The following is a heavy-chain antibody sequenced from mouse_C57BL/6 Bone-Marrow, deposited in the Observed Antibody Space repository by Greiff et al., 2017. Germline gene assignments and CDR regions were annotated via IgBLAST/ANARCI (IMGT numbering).Heavy chain of an antibody. D-gene: IGHD2-1*01. V-gene: IGHV5-6*01. Sequence: EVQVVESGGDLVKPGGSLKLSCAASGFTFSSYGMSWVRQTPDKRLEWVATISSGGSYTYYPDSVKGRFTISRDNAKNTLYLQMSSLKSEDTAMYYCARRGNSWYFDVWGTGTTVTVSS. CDR3: ARRGNSWYFDV. CDR1: GFTFSSYG. CDR2: ISSGGSYT. J-gene: IGHJ1*03.